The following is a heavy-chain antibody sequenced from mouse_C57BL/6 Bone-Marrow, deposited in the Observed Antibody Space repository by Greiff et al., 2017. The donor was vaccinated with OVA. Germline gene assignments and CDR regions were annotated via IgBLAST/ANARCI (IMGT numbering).Heavy chain of an antibody. CDR3: AGGDRYGSPDWYFDV. Sequence: QVQLQQSGPELVKPGASVTISCKASGYAFSSSWMNWVKQRPGKGLEWIGRIYPGDGDTNYNGKFKGKATLTADKSSSTAYMQLSSLTSEDSAVYFCAGGDRYGSPDWYFDVWGTGTTVTVSS. D-gene: IGHD1-1*01. V-gene: IGHV1-82*01. J-gene: IGHJ1*03. CDR1: GYAFSSSW. CDR2: IYPGDGDT.